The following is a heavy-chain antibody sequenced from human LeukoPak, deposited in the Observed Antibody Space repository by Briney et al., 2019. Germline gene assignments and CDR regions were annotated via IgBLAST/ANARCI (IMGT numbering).Heavy chain of an antibody. V-gene: IGHV3-21*01. CDR1: GFTFSSYS. J-gene: IGHJ6*02. Sequence: GGSLRLSCAASGFTFSSYSMNWVRQAPGKGLEWVSSISSSSSYIYYADSVKGRFTISRDNAKNSLYLQMNSLRAEDTAVHYCAREDSWSSYGMDVWGQGTTVTVSS. D-gene: IGHD6-13*01. CDR3: AREDSWSSYGMDV. CDR2: ISSSSSYI.